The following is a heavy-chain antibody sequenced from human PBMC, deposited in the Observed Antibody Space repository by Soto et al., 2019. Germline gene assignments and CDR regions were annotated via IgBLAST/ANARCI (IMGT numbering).Heavy chain of an antibody. Sequence: EVQLVESGGGLVQPGGSLRLSCAASGFIFSSYDMNWVRQAPGKGLEWVSYISSGSGNILYADSVKGRFTISRDNANNSLYLRMNSLRAEDTAVYYCARTYGTGSLNWFDPWGQGTLVTVSS. V-gene: IGHV3-48*04. CDR3: ARTYGTGSLNWFDP. D-gene: IGHD3-10*01. CDR1: GFIFSSYD. J-gene: IGHJ5*02. CDR2: ISSGSGNI.